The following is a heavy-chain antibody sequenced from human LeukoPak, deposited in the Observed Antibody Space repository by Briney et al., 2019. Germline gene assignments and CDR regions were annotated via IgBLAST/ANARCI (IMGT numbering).Heavy chain of an antibody. CDR2: ISAYYGTT. Sequence: ASVKVSCKAAGYTFTTYGISWVRQAPGQGLGWMGWISAYYGTTDYAQTLQGRVTMTTDTPTSTAYMELRSLRSDDTAVYFCVREGGSSGYYYFQYWGQGTLVTVSS. V-gene: IGHV1-18*01. D-gene: IGHD3-22*01. CDR1: GYTFTTYG. CDR3: VREGGSSGYYYFQY. J-gene: IGHJ1*01.